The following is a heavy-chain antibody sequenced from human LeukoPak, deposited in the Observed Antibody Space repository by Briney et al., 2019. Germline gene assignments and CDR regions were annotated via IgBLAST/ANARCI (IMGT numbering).Heavy chain of an antibody. V-gene: IGHV2-5*01. CDR3: AHRRGSSSLGWFDP. D-gene: IGHD6-13*01. J-gene: IGHJ5*02. CDR1: GFSLSTRGVG. CDR2: IYWNDDK. Sequence: SGPTLVKPTQTLTLTCTFSGFSLSTRGVGVGWIRQPPGKALEWLALIYWNDDKRYSPSLKSRLTITKDTSKNQVVLTMTNMDPVDTATYYCAHRRGSSSLGWFDPWGQGTLVTVSS.